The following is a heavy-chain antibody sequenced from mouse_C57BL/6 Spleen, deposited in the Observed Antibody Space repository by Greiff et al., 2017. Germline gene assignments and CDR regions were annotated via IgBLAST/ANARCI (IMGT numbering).Heavy chain of an antibody. Sequence: QVQLKQPGAELVKPGASVKLSCKASGYTFTSYWMQWVKQRPGQGLEWIGEIDPSDSYTNYNQKFKGKATLTVDTSSSTAYMQLSSLTSEDSAVYYCARRNLPGYFDYWGQGTTLTVSA. J-gene: IGHJ2*01. V-gene: IGHV1-50*01. D-gene: IGHD2-1*01. CDR2: IDPSDSYT. CDR1: GYTFTSYW. CDR3: ARRNLPGYFDY.